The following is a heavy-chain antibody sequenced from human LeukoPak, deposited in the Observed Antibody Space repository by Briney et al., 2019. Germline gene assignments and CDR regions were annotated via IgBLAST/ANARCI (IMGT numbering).Heavy chain of an antibody. J-gene: IGHJ5*02. CDR2: TYYRSKWYN. CDR3: ARESWDIEGYNWFDP. V-gene: IGHV6-1*01. CDR1: GDSVSSNSAA. Sequence: SQTLSLTCAISGDSVSSNSAAWNWVRQSPSRGLEWLGRTYYRSKWYNDYAVSVKSRITIDPDTSKNQFSLQLNSVTPEDTAVYYCARESWDIEGYNWFDPWGQGTLVTVSS. D-gene: IGHD2-15*01.